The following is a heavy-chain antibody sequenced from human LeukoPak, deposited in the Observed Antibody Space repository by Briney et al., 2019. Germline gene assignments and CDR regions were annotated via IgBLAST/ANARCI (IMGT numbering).Heavy chain of an antibody. V-gene: IGHV3-21*05. D-gene: IGHD1-1*01. CDR3: AGDGTGVLPGDAFDI. J-gene: IGHJ3*02. Sequence: GRSLRLSSAASGFTFSTHSINWVRQAPKKGLEWVSYINHDGNDIYYGESVKGRFSISRDNAKNSLYLQIHTLRAEDTAVYYCAGDGTGVLPGDAFDIWSQGTMVTVSS. CDR2: INHDGNDI. CDR1: GFTFSTHS.